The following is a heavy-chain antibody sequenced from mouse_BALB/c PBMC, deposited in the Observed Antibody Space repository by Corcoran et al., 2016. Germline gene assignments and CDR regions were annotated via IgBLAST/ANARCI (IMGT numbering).Heavy chain of an antibody. J-gene: IGHJ3*01. CDR1: GFNIKDTY. CDR3: ARGGYGNYGFAY. V-gene: IGHV14-3*02. D-gene: IGHD2-10*02. CDR2: IDPANGNT. Sequence: EVQLQQSGAELVKPGASVKLSCTASGFNIKDTYMHWVKQRPEQGLEWIGRIDPANGNTKYDLKFQGKATITADTSSNTAYLQLSSLTSEDTAVYYCARGGYGNYGFAYWGQGTLVTVSA.